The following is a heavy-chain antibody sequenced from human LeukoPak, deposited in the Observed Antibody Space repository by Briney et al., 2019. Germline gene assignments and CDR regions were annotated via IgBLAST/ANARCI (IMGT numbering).Heavy chain of an antibody. CDR2: IRYDESTK. J-gene: IGHJ4*02. CDR3: AKDLPAAYFDY. Sequence: PGGSLRLSYAASGFTFSSYGMHWVRQAPGKGLEWVAFIRYDESTKFYADSVKGRFTISRDNSKTTLYLQMNSLRAEDTAVYYCAKDLPAAYFDYWGQGTLVTVSS. D-gene: IGHD2-2*01. CDR1: GFTFSSYG. V-gene: IGHV3-30*02.